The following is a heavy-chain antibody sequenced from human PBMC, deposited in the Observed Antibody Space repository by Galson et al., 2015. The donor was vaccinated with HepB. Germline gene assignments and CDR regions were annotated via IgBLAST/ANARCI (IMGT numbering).Heavy chain of an antibody. CDR2: ISSSSSTI. Sequence: SLRLSCAASGFTFSSYSMNWVRQAPGKGLEWVSYISSSSSTIYYADSVKGRFTISRDNAKNSLYLRMNSLRAEDTAVYYCARDDGPGDYWGQGTLVTVSS. CDR1: GFTFSSYS. V-gene: IGHV3-48*01. CDR3: ARDDGPGDY. J-gene: IGHJ4*02. D-gene: IGHD5-24*01.